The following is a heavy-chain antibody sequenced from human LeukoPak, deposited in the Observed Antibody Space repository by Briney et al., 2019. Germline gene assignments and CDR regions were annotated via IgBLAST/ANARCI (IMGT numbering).Heavy chain of an antibody. V-gene: IGHV3-74*01. Sequence: RSGGSLRLSCAASGSTFSSYWMHWVRQAPGKGLVWVSRINSDGSITTYADSVRGRFTISRDNAKSTLYLQMNSLRAEGTAVYYCASSTQISKYADYWGQGALVTVSS. CDR2: INSDGSIT. CDR3: ASSTQISKYADY. D-gene: IGHD2-2*01. CDR1: GSTFSSYW. J-gene: IGHJ4*02.